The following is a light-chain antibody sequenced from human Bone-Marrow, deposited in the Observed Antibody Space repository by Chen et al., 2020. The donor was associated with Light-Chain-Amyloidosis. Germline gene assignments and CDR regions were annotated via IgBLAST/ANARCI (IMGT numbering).Light chain of an antibody. CDR3: QSYQGSSQGV. V-gene: IGLV6-57*01. CDR2: EDD. Sequence: NFMLTQPHSVSESPGKTVIISCTRSSGSIATNYVQWYQQRPGSSPTTVISEDDQRPSEVPDRFSGSMDRSSDSSSLTISGLKTEDEADYYCQSYQGSSQGVFGGGTKLTVL. CDR1: SGSIATNY. J-gene: IGLJ3*02.